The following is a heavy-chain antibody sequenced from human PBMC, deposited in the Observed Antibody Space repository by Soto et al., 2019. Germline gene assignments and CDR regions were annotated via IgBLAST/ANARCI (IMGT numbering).Heavy chain of an antibody. V-gene: IGHV3-13*01. CDR3: ATDYYDSSGYYALFF. Sequence: GGSLSLSCVASGFTFSSYDMHWVRQATGKGLEWVSAIGTAGDTYYPGSVKGRFTISRENAKNSLYLQMNSLRAEDTAVYYCATDYYDSSGYYALFFWGQGTLVTVSS. D-gene: IGHD3-22*01. CDR1: GFTFSSYD. J-gene: IGHJ4*02. CDR2: IGTAGDT.